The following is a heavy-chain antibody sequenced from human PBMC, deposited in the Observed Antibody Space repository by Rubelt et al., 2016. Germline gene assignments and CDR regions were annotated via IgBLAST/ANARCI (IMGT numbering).Heavy chain of an antibody. V-gene: IGHV1-18*01. CDR3: ARVMITFGGVIEVGWFDP. J-gene: IGHJ5*02. D-gene: IGHD3-16*02. CDR1: GYTFTSYG. Sequence: QVQLVQSGAEVKKPGASVKVSCKASGYTFTSYGISWVRQAPGQGLEWMGWISAYNGNPNYAQKLQGRVTRTTDTSTSTAYMELRSLRSDDTAVYYCARVMITFGGVIEVGWFDPWGQGTLVTVSS. CDR2: ISAYNGNP.